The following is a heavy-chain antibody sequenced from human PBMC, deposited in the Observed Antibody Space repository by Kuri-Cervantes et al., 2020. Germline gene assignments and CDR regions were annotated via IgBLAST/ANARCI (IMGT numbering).Heavy chain of an antibody. CDR2: MYYSGST. Sequence: SETLSLTCTVSGGSISSSSYYWGWIRQPPGKGLEWIGSMYYSGSTYYNPSLRSRVTISADTSKNQFSLKLSSVTAADTAVYYCARQVGRYNSNWSHWHYYMDVWGKGTTVTVSS. V-gene: IGHV4-39*01. D-gene: IGHD6-13*01. CDR3: ARQVGRYNSNWSHWHYYMDV. CDR1: GGSISSSSYY. J-gene: IGHJ6*03.